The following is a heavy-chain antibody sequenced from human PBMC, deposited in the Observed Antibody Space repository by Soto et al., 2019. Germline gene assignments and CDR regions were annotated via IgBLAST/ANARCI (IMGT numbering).Heavy chain of an antibody. J-gene: IGHJ4*02. Sequence: LSLTCTVSGGSISSYYWSWIRQPPGKGLEWIGYIYYSGSTNYNPSLRSRVTISVDTSKNQFSLKLSSVTAADTAVYYCARDMVRGVIINWGQGTLVTVSS. CDR1: GGSISSYY. V-gene: IGHV4-59*01. CDR3: ARDMVRGVIIN. D-gene: IGHD3-10*01. CDR2: IYYSGST.